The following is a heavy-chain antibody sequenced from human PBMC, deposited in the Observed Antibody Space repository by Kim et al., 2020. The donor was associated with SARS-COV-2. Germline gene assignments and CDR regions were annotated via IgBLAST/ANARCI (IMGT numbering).Heavy chain of an antibody. CDR1: GYTFTSSH. CDR3: ARGTWGGGGWGYGSGQYNRFDP. Sequence: ASVKFSCKASGYTFTSSHIQWVRQAPGQGLEWVGIINPSGGSATYAQKLQGRVTMTRDTSAGTVYMELSSLRSEDTALYYCARGTWGGGGWGYGSGQYNRFDPWGQGTLVTVSS. D-gene: IGHD3-10*01. CDR2: INPSGGSA. V-gene: IGHV1-46*03. J-gene: IGHJ5*02.